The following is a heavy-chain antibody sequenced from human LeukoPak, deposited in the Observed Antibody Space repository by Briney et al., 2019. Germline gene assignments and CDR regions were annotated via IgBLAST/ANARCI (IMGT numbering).Heavy chain of an antibody. D-gene: IGHD3-16*01. J-gene: IGHJ3*02. V-gene: IGHV3-23*01. CDR2: MSGSGGST. CDR3: AKDPVNWGQDSGTFDI. CDR1: GGSISSGDYY. Sequence: LSLTCTVSGGSISSGDYYWSWIRQPPGKGLEWVSTMSGSGGSTYYADSVKGRSTISRDNSKSTLYLQMNTLRVEDTAVYYCAKDPVNWGQDSGTFDIWGQGTMVTVSS.